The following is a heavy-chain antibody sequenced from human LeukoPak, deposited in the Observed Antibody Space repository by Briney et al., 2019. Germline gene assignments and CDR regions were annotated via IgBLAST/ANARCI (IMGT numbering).Heavy chain of an antibody. Sequence: GASVKVSCKASGYTFTGYYMHWVRQPPAQGLEWMGWINPNSGGTNYAQKFQGRVTMTRDTSISTAYMELSRLRSDDTAVYYCAREFPERAAVAGHEDYWGQGTLVTVLS. J-gene: IGHJ4*02. V-gene: IGHV1-2*02. CDR3: AREFPERAAVAGHEDY. CDR2: INPNSGGT. CDR1: GYTFTGYY. D-gene: IGHD6-19*01.